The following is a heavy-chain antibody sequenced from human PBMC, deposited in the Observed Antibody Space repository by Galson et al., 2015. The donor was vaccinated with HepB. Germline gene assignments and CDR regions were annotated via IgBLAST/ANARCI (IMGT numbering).Heavy chain of an antibody. CDR1: GFTFSDYY. J-gene: IGHJ4*02. CDR2: ISSSGNTI. Sequence: SLRLSCAASGFTFSDYYMSWIRQAPGKGLEWVSYISSSGNTIYYADSVKGRFTISRDNAKNSLYLQMNSLRAEDTALYYCAKEGRDCSGGSCYHYWGQGTLVTVSS. V-gene: IGHV3-11*01. CDR3: AKEGRDCSGGSCYHY. D-gene: IGHD2-15*01.